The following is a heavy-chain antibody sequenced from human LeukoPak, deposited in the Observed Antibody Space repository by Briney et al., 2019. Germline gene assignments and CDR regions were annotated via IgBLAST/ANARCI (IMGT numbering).Heavy chain of an antibody. D-gene: IGHD3-10*01. CDR1: GFTFSSYW. CDR3: ARGSSVREDY. V-gene: IGHV3-74*01. J-gene: IGHJ4*02. Sequence: GGSLRLSCVASGFTFSSYWMHWVRQAPGKGLVWVSRIHSDGTGTSYTDSVKGRFTISRDNAKNTLYLQMNSLRAEDTAVYYCARGSSVREDYWGQGTLVTVSS. CDR2: IHSDGTGT.